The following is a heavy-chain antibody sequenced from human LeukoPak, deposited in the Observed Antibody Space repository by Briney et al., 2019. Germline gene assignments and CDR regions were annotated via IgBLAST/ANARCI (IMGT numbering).Heavy chain of an antibody. D-gene: IGHD6-13*01. J-gene: IGHJ2*01. CDR1: GGSISSYY. CDR3: ARAYSSSWYYWYFDL. Sequence: SETLSLTCTVSGGSISSYYWSWIRQPPGKGREWIGYIYNSGSTNYNPSLKSRVIISVDTSKNQFSLKLSSVTAADTAVYYCARAYSSSWYYWYFDLWGRGTLVTVSS. CDR2: IYNSGST. V-gene: IGHV4-59*01.